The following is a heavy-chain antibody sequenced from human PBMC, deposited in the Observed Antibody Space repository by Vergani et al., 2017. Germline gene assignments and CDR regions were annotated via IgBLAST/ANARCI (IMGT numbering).Heavy chain of an antibody. CDR3: ARMVDIVATRGIDY. D-gene: IGHD5-12*01. V-gene: IGHV4-31*03. CDR2: IYYSGST. Sequence: QVQLQESGPGLVKPSQTLSLTCTVSGGSISSGGYYWSWIRQHPGKGLEWIGYIYYSGSTYYNPSLKSRVTISVDTSKNPFSLKLSSVTAADTAVYYCARMVDIVATRGIDYWGQGSLVTVSS. CDR1: GGSISSGGYY. J-gene: IGHJ4*02.